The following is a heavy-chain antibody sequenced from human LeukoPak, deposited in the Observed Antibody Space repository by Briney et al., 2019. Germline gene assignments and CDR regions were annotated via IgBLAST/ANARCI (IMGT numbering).Heavy chain of an antibody. Sequence: SETLSLTCAAYGGSFSGYYWSWIRQPPGKGLEWIGEINHSGSTNYNPSLKSRVTISVDTSKNQFSLKLSSVTAADTAVYYCARGATDSSSWYMTFDYWGQGTLVTVSS. CDR2: INHSGST. J-gene: IGHJ4*02. V-gene: IGHV4-34*01. D-gene: IGHD6-13*01. CDR3: ARGATDSSSWYMTFDY. CDR1: GGSFSGYY.